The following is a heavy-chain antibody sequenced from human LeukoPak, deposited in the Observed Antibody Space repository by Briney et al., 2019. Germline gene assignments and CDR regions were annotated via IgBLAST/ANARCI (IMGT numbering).Heavy chain of an antibody. V-gene: IGHV1-2*06. Sequence: ASVKVSCKASKYTFSAYYVHWVRQAPGQGLEWMGRTDPNSGVRNYPQKFQGRVTMTRDTSISTAYMELSRLRSDDTAVYYCARGLSGSPVGFDYWGQGTLVTVSS. CDR3: ARGLSGSPVGFDY. D-gene: IGHD1-26*01. J-gene: IGHJ4*02. CDR2: TDPNSGVR. CDR1: KYTFSAYY.